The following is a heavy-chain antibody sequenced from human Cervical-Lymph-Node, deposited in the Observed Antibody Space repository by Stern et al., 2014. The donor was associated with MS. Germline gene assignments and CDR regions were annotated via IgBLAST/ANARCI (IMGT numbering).Heavy chain of an antibody. CDR1: GGSISSYY. Sequence: QVQLQESGPGLVKPSETLSLTCTVSGGSISSYYWSWIRQPPGKGLEWIGYIYYSGSTNYNPSLKSRVTISVDTSKNQFSLKLSSVTAADTAVYYCARELPMIYYFDYWGQGTLVTVSS. J-gene: IGHJ4*02. V-gene: IGHV4-59*01. CDR3: ARELPMIYYFDY. CDR2: IYYSGST. D-gene: IGHD3-22*01.